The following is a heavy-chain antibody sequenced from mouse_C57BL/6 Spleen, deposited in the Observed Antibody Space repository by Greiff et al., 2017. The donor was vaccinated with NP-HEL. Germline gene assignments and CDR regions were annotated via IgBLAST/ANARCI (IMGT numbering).Heavy chain of an antibody. Sequence: EVQLQQSGAELVRPGASVKLSCTASGFNIKDYYMHWVKQRPEQGLEWIGRIDPEDGDTEYAPKFQGKATMTADTSSNTAYLQLSSLTSEDTAVHYCTKITTVPHWYFDVWGTGTTVTVSS. CDR3: TKITTVPHWYFDV. V-gene: IGHV14-1*01. CDR1: GFNIKDYY. D-gene: IGHD1-1*01. CDR2: IDPEDGDT. J-gene: IGHJ1*03.